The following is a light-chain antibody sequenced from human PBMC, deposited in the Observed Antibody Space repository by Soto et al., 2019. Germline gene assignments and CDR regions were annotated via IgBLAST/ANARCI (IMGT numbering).Light chain of an antibody. J-gene: IGKJ3*01. CDR2: AAS. V-gene: IGKV1-39*01. Sequence: DIQMTQSPSSLSASVGDRVTITCRASQSISSYINWYQQKPGKAPKLLIYAASSLQSGVPSRFSGCGSGTDFTLTISSLQPEDFATYYCQQSYSTPITFGPGTKVDIK. CDR3: QQSYSTPIT. CDR1: QSISSY.